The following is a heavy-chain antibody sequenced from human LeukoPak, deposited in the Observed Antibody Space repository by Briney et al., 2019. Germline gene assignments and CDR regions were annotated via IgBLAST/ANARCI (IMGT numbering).Heavy chain of an antibody. CDR2: ISAYNGNT. Sequence: ASVKVSCKASGYTFTSYGISWVRQAPGQGLEWMGWISAYNGNTNYAQKLQGRVTMTTDTSTSTAYMELRSLRSDDTAVYYCARVVWGYSYAYYHYYMDVWGKGTTVTVSS. V-gene: IGHV1-18*01. CDR3: ARVVWGYSYAYYHYYMDV. J-gene: IGHJ6*03. CDR1: GYTFTSYG. D-gene: IGHD5-18*01.